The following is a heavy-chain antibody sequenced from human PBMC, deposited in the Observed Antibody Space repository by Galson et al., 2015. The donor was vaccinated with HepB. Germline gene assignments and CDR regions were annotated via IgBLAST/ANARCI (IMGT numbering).Heavy chain of an antibody. CDR3: AKDDAGIGMSY. J-gene: IGHJ4*02. D-gene: IGHD6-13*01. Sequence: SLRLSCAASGFIFGSYWMSWVRQAPGKGLEWVANIKLDGSDKYYVDSVKGRFTISRDNAKNSLYPQMNNLRAEDTAIYYCAKDDAGIGMSYWGRGTLVTVFS. V-gene: IGHV3-7*03. CDR1: GFIFGSYW. CDR2: IKLDGSDK.